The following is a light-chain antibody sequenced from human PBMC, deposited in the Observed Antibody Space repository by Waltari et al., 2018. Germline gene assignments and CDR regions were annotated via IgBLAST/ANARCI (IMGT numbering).Light chain of an antibody. J-gene: IGKJ2*01. Sequence: DIQMTQSTSTLSAAIGDTVTITCRASQSVDYWLAWYQQKAGEAPKLLIYKASNLEDGVPSRFSGSGSGTEFTLTISSLQPDDLATYYCQEYNGDPTFGQGTKLEIK. CDR2: KAS. V-gene: IGKV1-5*03. CDR1: QSVDYW. CDR3: QEYNGDPT.